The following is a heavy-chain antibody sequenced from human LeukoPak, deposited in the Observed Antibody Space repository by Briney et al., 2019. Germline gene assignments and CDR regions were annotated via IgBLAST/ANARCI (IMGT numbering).Heavy chain of an antibody. V-gene: IGHV1-18*01. CDR1: GYTFTSYG. CDR3: ARGSRRYDFWSGYQY. D-gene: IGHD3-3*01. Sequence: ASVKVSCKASGYTFTSYGISWVRQAPGQGREWMGWISAYNGNTNYAQKLQGRVTMTTDTSTSTAYMELRSLRSDDTAVYYCARGSRRYDFWSGYQYWGQGTLVTVSS. J-gene: IGHJ4*02. CDR2: ISAYNGNT.